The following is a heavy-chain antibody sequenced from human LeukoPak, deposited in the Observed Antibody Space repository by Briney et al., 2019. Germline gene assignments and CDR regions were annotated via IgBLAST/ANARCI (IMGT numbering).Heavy chain of an antibody. CDR1: GYTLTSHG. J-gene: IGHJ4*02. CDR2: ISVYSGNT. D-gene: IGHD3-10*01. Sequence: GASVKVSCKASGYTLTSHGISWVRQAPGQGLEWMGWISVYSGNTNYAQKLQGRVTLTTDTSTSTAYMELGGLRSDDTAVYYCARDADGVIDYWGQGTLVTVSS. V-gene: IGHV1-18*01. CDR3: ARDADGVIDY.